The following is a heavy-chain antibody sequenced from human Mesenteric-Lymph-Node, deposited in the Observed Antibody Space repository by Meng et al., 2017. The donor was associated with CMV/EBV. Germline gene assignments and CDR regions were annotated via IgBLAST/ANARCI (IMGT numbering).Heavy chain of an antibody. D-gene: IGHD2/OR15-2a*01. CDR2: VNPHSGDT. CDR3: GRGNRSFDP. J-gene: IGHJ5*02. CDR1: GYTFSGYS. V-gene: IGHV1-2*02. Sequence: ASVKVSCKASGYTFSGYSIHWVRQAPGQGLEWMGWVNPHSGDTEYAQKFHGRVTMTTDTSISAGYMELSNLTSDDTAVYYCGRGNRSFDPWGQGTLVTVSS.